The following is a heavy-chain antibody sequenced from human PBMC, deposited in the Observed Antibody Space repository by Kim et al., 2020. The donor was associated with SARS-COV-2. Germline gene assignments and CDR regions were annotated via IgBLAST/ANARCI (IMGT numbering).Heavy chain of an antibody. D-gene: IGHD6-13*01. CDR1: GFTFDDYA. Sequence: GGSLRLSCAASGFTFDDYAMHWVRQAPGKGLEWVSGISWNSGSIGYADSVKGRFTISRDNAKNSLYLQMNSLRAEDTALYYCAKGYSSSWYTFDLWGRGTLVTVSS. J-gene: IGHJ2*01. CDR3: AKGYSSSWYTFDL. V-gene: IGHV3-9*01. CDR2: ISWNSGSI.